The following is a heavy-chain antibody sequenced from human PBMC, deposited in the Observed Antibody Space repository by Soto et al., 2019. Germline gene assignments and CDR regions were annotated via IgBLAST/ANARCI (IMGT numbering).Heavy chain of an antibody. CDR1: GGSVYRNGYY. V-gene: IGHV4-31*03. J-gene: IGHJ5*02. CDR2: IYYSGST. Sequence: PPETLSLTCSVSGGSVYRNGYYWSWIRQLPEKGLEWIGFIYYSGSTYYNPSLKRRVTISLDTSKNQFSLSLSSVTAADTAVYYCATTPFNWFEPWGQGTLVTVSS. CDR3: ATTPFNWFEP.